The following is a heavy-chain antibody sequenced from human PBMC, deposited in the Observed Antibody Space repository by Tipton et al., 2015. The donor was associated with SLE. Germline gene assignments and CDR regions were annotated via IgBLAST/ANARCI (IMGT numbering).Heavy chain of an antibody. CDR2: KSYDGGNS. D-gene: IGHD3-3*01. CDR1: GFSFSPYT. V-gene: IGHV3-30-3*01. Sequence: SLRLSCAASGFSFSPYTMHWVRQAPGKGLEWLALKSYDGGNSYYADSVKGRFTISRDDAKNSLYLQMNSLRAEDTAVYYCARDLTGHYDFWSGQYYYYMDVWGKGTTVTVSS. J-gene: IGHJ6*03. CDR3: ARDLTGHYDFWSGQYYYYMDV.